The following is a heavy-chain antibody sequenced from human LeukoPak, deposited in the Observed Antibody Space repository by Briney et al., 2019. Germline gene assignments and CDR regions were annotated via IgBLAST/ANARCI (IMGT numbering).Heavy chain of an antibody. CDR3: ARELVARTFDS. CDR1: EFTVNDYY. D-gene: IGHD6-19*01. J-gene: IGHJ4*02. Sequence: PGGSLRLSCVVSEFTVNDYYMSWIRQAPGKGLEWVADIGGSDSIVAYAASVRGRFSISRDFAKSSLYLQMNSLRAEDTAVYYCARELVARTFDSWGRGALVTVSS. V-gene: IGHV3-11*01. CDR2: IGGSDSIV.